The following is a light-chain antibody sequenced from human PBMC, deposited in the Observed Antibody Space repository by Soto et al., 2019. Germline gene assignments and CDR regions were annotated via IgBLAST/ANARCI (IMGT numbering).Light chain of an antibody. CDR1: PSIIYSSNNKNY. Sequence: DIVMPQSPDSLAVSLCEMSRVNXTSSPSIIYSSNNKNYLAWYQQRPGQPPKLLIYWASIRESGVPDRFSGSGSGTDFTLTISSLQAEDVAVYYCQQYYSTLWTFGQGTKVDIK. CDR2: WAS. J-gene: IGKJ1*01. CDR3: QQYYSTLWT. V-gene: IGKV4-1*01.